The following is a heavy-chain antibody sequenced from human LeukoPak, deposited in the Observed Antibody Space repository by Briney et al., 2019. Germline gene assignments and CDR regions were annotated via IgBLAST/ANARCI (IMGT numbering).Heavy chain of an antibody. J-gene: IGHJ6*03. CDR2: IIPKFATG. CDR1: GDTFSDSG. D-gene: IGHD6-19*01. V-gene: IGHV1-69*13. CDR3: ARTLPQGDTGWFYYMDV. Sequence: SVKVSCKASGDTFSDSGITWVRQAPGQGLEWMGTIIPKFATGKYAQKFRGRVTITADETTSTSHMALSSLTSEDTAVYYCARTLPQGDTGWFYYMDVWGKGTTVTVSS.